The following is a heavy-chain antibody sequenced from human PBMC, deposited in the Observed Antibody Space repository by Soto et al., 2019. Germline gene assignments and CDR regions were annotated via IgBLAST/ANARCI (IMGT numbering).Heavy chain of an antibody. CDR3: AKPPDGSSWTHNYFDY. CDR1: GFTFSSYA. J-gene: IGHJ4*02. CDR2: ISGSGGST. Sequence: GGSLRLSCAASGFTFSSYAMSWVRQAPGKGLEWVSAISGSGGSTYYADSVKGRFTISRDNSKNTLYLQMNSLRAEDTAVYYCAKPPDGSSWTHNYFDYWGQGPLVTVSS. V-gene: IGHV3-23*01. D-gene: IGHD6-13*01.